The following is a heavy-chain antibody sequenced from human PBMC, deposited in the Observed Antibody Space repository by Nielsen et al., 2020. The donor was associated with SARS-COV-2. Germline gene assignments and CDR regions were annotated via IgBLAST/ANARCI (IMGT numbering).Heavy chain of an antibody. CDR2: ISGTSSDT. CDR3: ARESVTGTDAFDI. J-gene: IGHJ3*02. V-gene: IGHV3-11*06. CDR1: GFSFSISY. D-gene: IGHD6-19*01. Sequence: GESLKISCAASGFSFSISYMNWIRQAPGGRPEWISYISGTSSDTNYADSVKGRFTISRDNAENSLSLQMNSLRAEDTAVYYCARESVTGTDAFDIWGQGTGVTVSS.